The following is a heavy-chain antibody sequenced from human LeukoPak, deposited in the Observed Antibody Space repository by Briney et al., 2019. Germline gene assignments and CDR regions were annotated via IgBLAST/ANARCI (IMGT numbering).Heavy chain of an antibody. J-gene: IGHJ6*02. V-gene: IGHV3-11*05. CDR2: ISSSSSYT. CDR3: AKDFSSGTYYPYYYYGMDV. D-gene: IGHD3-10*01. CDR1: GFTFSDYY. Sequence: GGSLRLSCAASGFTFSDYYMSWIRQAPGKGLEWVSYISSSSSYTNYADFVKGRFTISRDNAKNSLYLQMNSLRTEDTALYYCAKDFSSGTYYPYYYYGMDVWGQGTTVTVSS.